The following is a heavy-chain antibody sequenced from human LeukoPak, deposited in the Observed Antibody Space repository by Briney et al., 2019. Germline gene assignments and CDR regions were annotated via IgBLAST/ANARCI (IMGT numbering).Heavy chain of an antibody. CDR2: IYSTGNT. V-gene: IGHV4-61*08. Sequence: SETLSLTCSVSGGSINSGDYYWTWIRQPPGKGLELIGYIYSTGNTNYNPSLKSRVAISVDTSKNQFSLKLTSVTAADTAVFYCARGGLFAFDIWGQGTMVIVSS. CDR3: ARGGLFAFDI. CDR1: GGSINSGDYY. J-gene: IGHJ3*02.